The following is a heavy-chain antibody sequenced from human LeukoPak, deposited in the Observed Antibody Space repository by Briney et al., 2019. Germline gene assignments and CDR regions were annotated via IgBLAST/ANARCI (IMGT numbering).Heavy chain of an antibody. CDR1: GGSISSYY. CDR3: ARDNVPYSRGWYEGFDY. V-gene: IGHV4-59*12. Sequence: SETLSLTCTVSGGSISSYYWSWIRQPPGKGLEWIGYIYYSGSTNYNPSLKSRVTISVDTSKNQFSLKLSSVTAADTAVYYCARDNVPYSRGWYEGFDYWGQGTLVTVSS. CDR2: IYYSGST. D-gene: IGHD6-19*01. J-gene: IGHJ4*02.